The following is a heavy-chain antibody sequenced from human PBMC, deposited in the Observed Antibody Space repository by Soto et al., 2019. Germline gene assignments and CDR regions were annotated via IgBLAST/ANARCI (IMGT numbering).Heavy chain of an antibody. CDR3: ARSLYSGYDFTYYFDY. V-gene: IGHV2-70*11. CDR1: GFSLSTSGMC. CDR2: IDWDDDK. D-gene: IGHD5-12*01. J-gene: IGHJ4*02. Sequence: SGPTLVNPTQPLTLTCTFSGFSLSTSGMCVSWIRQPPGKALEWLARIDWDDDKYYSTSLKTRLTISKDTSKNQVVLTMTNMDPVDTATYYCARSLYSGYDFTYYFDYWGQGTLVTVSS.